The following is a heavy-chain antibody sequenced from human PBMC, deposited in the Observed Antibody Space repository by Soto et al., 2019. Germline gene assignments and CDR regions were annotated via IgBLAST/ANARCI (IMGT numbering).Heavy chain of an antibody. CDR1: GGTFSSYA. D-gene: IGHD2-15*01. V-gene: IGHV1-69*13. CDR2: IIPIFGTE. Sequence: SVKVSCKASGGTFSSYAISWVRQAPGQGLVWMGGIIPIFGTENYAQKFQGRVTITADESTSTAYMELSSLRSEDTAVYYCASGGVVAATPFDYWGQGTLVTVSS. J-gene: IGHJ4*02. CDR3: ASGGVVAATPFDY.